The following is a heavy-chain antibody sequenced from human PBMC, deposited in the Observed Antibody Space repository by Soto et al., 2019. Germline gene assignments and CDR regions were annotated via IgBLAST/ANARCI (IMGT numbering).Heavy chain of an antibody. D-gene: IGHD6-13*01. V-gene: IGHV4-31*03. CDR3: ARGRYSSSWGTLLRFDP. Sequence: SETLSLTCTVSGGSISSGGYYWSWIRQHPGKGLEWIGYIYYSGSTYYNPSLKSRVTISVDTSKNQFSLKLSSVTAADTAVYYCARGRYSSSWGTLLRFDPWGQGTLVTVSS. CDR2: IYYSGST. J-gene: IGHJ5*02. CDR1: GGSISSGGYY.